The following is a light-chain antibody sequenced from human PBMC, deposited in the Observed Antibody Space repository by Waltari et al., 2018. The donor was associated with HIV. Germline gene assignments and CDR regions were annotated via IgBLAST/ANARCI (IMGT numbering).Light chain of an antibody. J-gene: IGLJ3*02. CDR3: CSYGGDDTLV. CDR1: STNVGSYSL. CDR2: DDS. Sequence: QSALTQPASVSGSLGQSITISCTGASTNVGSYSLVSWYQNRPGQAPTLIIYDDSKLPLGLSSRFSGSKSGNTASLTISGLQSEDEADYYCCSYGGDDTLVFGGGTKVTAL. V-gene: IGLV2-23*01.